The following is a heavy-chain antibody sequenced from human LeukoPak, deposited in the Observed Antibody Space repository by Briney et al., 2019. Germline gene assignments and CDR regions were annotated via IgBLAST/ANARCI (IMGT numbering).Heavy chain of an antibody. V-gene: IGHV4-4*07. CDR3: ARASYSYDISGWVPFDY. Sequence: SETLSLTCTVSGGSISSYYWSWIRQPAGKGLESIGHISTSGSTNYNPSLKSRVTMSVDTSKNQFSLKLSSVTAADTAVYYCARASYSYDISGWVPFDYWGQGTLVTVSS. J-gene: IGHJ4*02. D-gene: IGHD3-22*01. CDR2: ISTSGST. CDR1: GGSISSYY.